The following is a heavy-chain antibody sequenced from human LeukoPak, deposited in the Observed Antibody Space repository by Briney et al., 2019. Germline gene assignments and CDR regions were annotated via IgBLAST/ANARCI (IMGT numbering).Heavy chain of an antibody. D-gene: IGHD1-26*01. J-gene: IGHJ4*02. CDR3: AREVFGATMIDY. V-gene: IGHV1-2*02. Sequence: ASVKVSCKASGYTFTGYYMHWVRQAPGHGLEWMGWITPNSGGTNYAQKFQGRVTMTRDTAISTAYMELSRLRSDDTAVYYCAREVFGATMIDYWGQGTLVTVSS. CDR1: GYTFTGYY. CDR2: ITPNSGGT.